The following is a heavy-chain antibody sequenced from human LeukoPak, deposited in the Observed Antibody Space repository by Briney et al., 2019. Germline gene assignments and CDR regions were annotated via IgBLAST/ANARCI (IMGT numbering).Heavy chain of an antibody. Sequence: GGSLRLSCAASGFTFSDYYMSWIRQAPGKGLEWVSYISSSGSTIYYADSVKGRFTISRDNSKNTLYLQMNSLRAEDTAVYYCAKNIAYSSGWRFDYWGQGTLVTVSS. J-gene: IGHJ4*02. V-gene: IGHV3-11*01. CDR2: ISSSGSTI. CDR3: AKNIAYSSGWRFDY. D-gene: IGHD6-19*01. CDR1: GFTFSDYY.